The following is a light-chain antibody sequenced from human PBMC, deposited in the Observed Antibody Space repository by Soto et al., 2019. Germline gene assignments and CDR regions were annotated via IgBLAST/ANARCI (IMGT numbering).Light chain of an antibody. CDR1: SSDIGGYPY. V-gene: IGLV2-14*01. Sequence: QSALTQPASVSGSPGQSITISCTGTSSDIGGYPYVSWYQQHPGKAPKLMIYDVDNRPSGVSNRFSGSKSGNTASLTISGLQAEDEADYYCTSYTDSSTLDVFGTVTKVTV. J-gene: IGLJ1*01. CDR3: TSYTDSSTLDV. CDR2: DVD.